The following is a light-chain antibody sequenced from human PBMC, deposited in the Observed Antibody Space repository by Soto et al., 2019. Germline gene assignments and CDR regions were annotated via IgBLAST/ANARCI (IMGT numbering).Light chain of an antibody. CDR3: SSYSSASTLLYL. Sequence: QSVLTQPASVSGSPGQSITISCTGTSSDVGGYNYVSWYQQHPGIAPKLLIYGVTNRPSGVSPRFSGSKSGNTASLPISGLQAEDEADYHCSSYSSASTLLYLFGTGTKLTVL. J-gene: IGLJ1*01. CDR1: SSDVGGYNY. V-gene: IGLV2-14*01. CDR2: GVT.